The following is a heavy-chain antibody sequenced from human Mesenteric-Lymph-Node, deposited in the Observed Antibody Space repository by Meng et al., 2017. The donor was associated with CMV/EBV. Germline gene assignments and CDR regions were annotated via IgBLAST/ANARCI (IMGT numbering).Heavy chain of an antibody. CDR3: TKDAFDI. CDR1: GFTFSSYA. V-gene: IGHV3-49*04. Sequence: GESLKISCAASGFTFSSYAMSWVRQAPGKGLEWVGFITSKTYGGTTEYAASVKGRFTISRDDSKSIAYLQMSSLKTEDTAVYYCTKDAFDIWGQGTLVTVSS. CDR2: ITSKTYGGTT. J-gene: IGHJ3*02.